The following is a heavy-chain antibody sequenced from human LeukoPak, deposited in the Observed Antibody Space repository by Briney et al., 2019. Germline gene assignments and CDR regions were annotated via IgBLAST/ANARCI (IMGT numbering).Heavy chain of an antibody. V-gene: IGHV4-38-2*01. CDR1: NYSISHGYY. CDR2: IYYTGST. J-gene: IGHJ4*02. Sequence: PSETLSLTCAVSNYSISHGYYWGWVRQPPGKGLEWIGSIYYTGSTYYNPSLKSRVTISVDTSKNQFSLKLSSVTAADTTVYYCARAASSWYANHFDYWGQGTLVTVSS. CDR3: ARAASSWYANHFDY. D-gene: IGHD6-13*01.